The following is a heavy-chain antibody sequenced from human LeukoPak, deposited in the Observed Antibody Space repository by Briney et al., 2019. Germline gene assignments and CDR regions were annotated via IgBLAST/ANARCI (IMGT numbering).Heavy chain of an antibody. Sequence: GGSLRLSCAASGFTFSRYWMSWVRQAPGKGLEWVANIKQDESEKYYVDSVKGRFTNSRDNAKNSLYLQMNSLRAEDTAVYYCARGRYCADGVCYFDYWGQGTLVTVSS. CDR2: IKQDESEK. D-gene: IGHD2-8*01. CDR1: GFTFSRYW. V-gene: IGHV3-7*01. CDR3: ARGRYCADGVCYFDY. J-gene: IGHJ4*02.